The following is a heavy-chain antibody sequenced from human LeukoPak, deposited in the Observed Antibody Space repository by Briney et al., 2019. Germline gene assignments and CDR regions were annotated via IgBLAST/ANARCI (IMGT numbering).Heavy chain of an antibody. CDR1: GFTFDDYA. J-gene: IGHJ3*02. CDR2: ISWNSGSI. D-gene: IGHD3-22*01. Sequence: GGSLRLSCAASGFTFDDYAMHWVRHAPGKGLEWVSGISWNSGSIGYADSVKGRFTISRDNAKNSLYLQMNSLRAEDMALYYCAKDFSGSSGYGDAFDIWGQGTMVTVSS. V-gene: IGHV3-9*03. CDR3: AKDFSGSSGYGDAFDI.